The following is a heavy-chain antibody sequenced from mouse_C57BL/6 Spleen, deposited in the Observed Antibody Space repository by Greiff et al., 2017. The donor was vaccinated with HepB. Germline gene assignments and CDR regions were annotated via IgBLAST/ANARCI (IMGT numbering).Heavy chain of an antibody. CDR3: ARGEDYFDY. CDR2: IYPSDSET. CDR1: GYTFTSYW. V-gene: IGHV1-61*01. Sequence: VQLQQPGAELVRPGSSVKLSCKASGYTFTSYWMDWVKQRPGQGLEWIGNIYPSDSETHYNQKFKDKATLTVDKSSSTAYMQLSSLTSEDSAVYYCARGEDYFDYWGQGTTLTVSS. J-gene: IGHJ2*01.